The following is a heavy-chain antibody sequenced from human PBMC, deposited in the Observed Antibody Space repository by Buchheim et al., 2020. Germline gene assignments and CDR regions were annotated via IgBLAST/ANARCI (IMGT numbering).Heavy chain of an antibody. CDR3: ARERSGNYDN. Sequence: QVQLVQSGAEVKKPGASLRISCETSGFTFTSYALHWVRQAPGQRLEWMGWIVAVNGNTKYSQKFQGRVTFTRDTSASTAYIDLSSLIPEDTAVYYCARERSGNYDNWGQGT. D-gene: IGHD4-23*01. CDR2: IVAVNGNT. V-gene: IGHV1-3*01. J-gene: IGHJ4*02. CDR1: GFTFTSYA.